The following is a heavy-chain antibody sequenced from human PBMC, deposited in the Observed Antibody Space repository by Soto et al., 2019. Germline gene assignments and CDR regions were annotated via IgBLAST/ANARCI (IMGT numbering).Heavy chain of an antibody. CDR1: GFTFGSNW. D-gene: IGHD3-3*01. Sequence: EVQLVESGGGLVQPGGSLRLSCAASGFTFGSNWMSWVRQAPGKGLEWVANIKRDGSEKYYVDSVKGRFPISRDNAKNTLYLQMNSLRADDTAVYYCASLEWESTGYADYWGQGTLVTVSS. CDR2: IKRDGSEK. J-gene: IGHJ4*02. V-gene: IGHV3-7*03. CDR3: ASLEWESTGYADY.